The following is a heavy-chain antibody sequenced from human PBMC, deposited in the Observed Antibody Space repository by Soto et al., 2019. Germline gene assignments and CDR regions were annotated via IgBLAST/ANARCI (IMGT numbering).Heavy chain of an antibody. CDR1: GFTFSNYG. Sequence: QVQLAESGGGVVQPGRSLGLSCEASGFTFSNYGMHWGRQAPGKGVEWVAVRSNDGSNKYYGDAVKGRLTISRDNSKNTLSLLMNSVRPEDTAVYLCAKRRASASGIPGAVDMWGQGTRVTVSS. D-gene: IGHD6-13*01. J-gene: IGHJ3*02. CDR3: AKRRASASGIPGAVDM. CDR2: RSNDGSNK. V-gene: IGHV3-30*18.